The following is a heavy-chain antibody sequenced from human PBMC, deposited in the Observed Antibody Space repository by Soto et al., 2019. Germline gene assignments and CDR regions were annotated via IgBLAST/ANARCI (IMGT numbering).Heavy chain of an antibody. CDR3: VREGVGPTYGWFDP. J-gene: IGHJ5*02. CDR2: IHPHSGAT. CDR1: GYTFTGNY. Sequence: QVQLVQSGAEVKKPGASVKVSCEATGYTFTGNYLHWVRQAPGQGLEWMGWIHPHSGATKYAQKLQRWVTMNRDTYISTAYLNLSRLKSNDAAVYYCVREGVGPTYGWFDPWGQGTLVTVSS. V-gene: IGHV1-2*04. D-gene: IGHD2-8*01.